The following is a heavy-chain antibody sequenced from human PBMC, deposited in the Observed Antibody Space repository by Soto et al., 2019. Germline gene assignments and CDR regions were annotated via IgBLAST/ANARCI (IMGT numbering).Heavy chain of an antibody. CDR2: ISYDGSNK. Sequence: GGSLRLSCAASGFTFSSYAMHWVRQAPGKGLEWVAVISYDGSNKYYADSVKGRFTISRDNSKNTLYLQMNSLGAEDTAVYYCAREVSALNYCYYRMDVWGQGTTVTVSS. CDR3: AREVSALNYCYYRMDV. J-gene: IGHJ6*02. V-gene: IGHV3-30-3*01. CDR1: GFTFSSYA. D-gene: IGHD2-21*01.